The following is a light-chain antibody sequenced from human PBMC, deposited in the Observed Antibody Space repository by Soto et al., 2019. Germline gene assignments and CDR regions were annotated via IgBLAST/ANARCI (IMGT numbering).Light chain of an antibody. Sequence: DIVLTQSPATLSLSPGERATLSCRASQSVSNSLAWYQQKPGQAPRLLIYDASNRATGIPARFSGSGSGTDFTLTISSLEPEDFAFYYCQQRKNWPRLTFGGGTKVEIK. J-gene: IGKJ4*01. CDR3: QQRKNWPRLT. CDR1: QSVSNS. CDR2: DAS. V-gene: IGKV3-11*01.